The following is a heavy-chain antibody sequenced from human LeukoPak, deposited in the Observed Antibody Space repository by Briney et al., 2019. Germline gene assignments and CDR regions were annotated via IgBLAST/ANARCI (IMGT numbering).Heavy chain of an antibody. V-gene: IGHV3-74*01. Sequence: GGSLRLSCAASGFSFSSSWMHWVRQVPGKGLEWVSRINDDETSTTYAESVKGRFTISRDNAKNTLYLQMNSLRAEDTAVYYCARGGSYSHNAFDIWGQGTMVTVSS. D-gene: IGHD3-10*01. CDR3: ARGGSYSHNAFDI. CDR2: INDDETST. J-gene: IGHJ3*02. CDR1: GFSFSSSW.